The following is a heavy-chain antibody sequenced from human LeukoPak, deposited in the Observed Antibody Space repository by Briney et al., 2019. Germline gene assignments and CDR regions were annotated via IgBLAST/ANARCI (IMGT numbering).Heavy chain of an antibody. CDR2: IYTSGST. CDR3: ARDRLAAQLDYWFDP. CDR1: GGSISSYY. D-gene: IGHD6-13*01. Sequence: SETLSLTCTVSGGSISSYYWSWIRQPAGKGLEWIGRIYTSGSTNYNPSLKSRVTMSVDTSKNQFSLKLSSVTAADTAVYYCARDRLAAQLDYWFDPWGQGTLVTVSS. J-gene: IGHJ5*02. V-gene: IGHV4-4*07.